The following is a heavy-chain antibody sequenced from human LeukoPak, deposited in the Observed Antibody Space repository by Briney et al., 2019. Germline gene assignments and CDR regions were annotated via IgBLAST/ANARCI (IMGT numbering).Heavy chain of an antibody. CDR3: ASSSPRRHYDFWSGYDNWFDP. V-gene: IGHV1-46*01. J-gene: IGHJ5*02. CDR2: INPSGGST. CDR1: GYTFTSYY. Sequence: GASVKVSCKASGYTFTSYYMHWVRQAPGQGLEWMGIINPSGGSTSYAQKFLGRVTMTRDTSTSTVYMELSSLRSEDTAVYYCASSSPRRHYDFWSGYDNWFDPWGQGTLVTVSS. D-gene: IGHD3-3*01.